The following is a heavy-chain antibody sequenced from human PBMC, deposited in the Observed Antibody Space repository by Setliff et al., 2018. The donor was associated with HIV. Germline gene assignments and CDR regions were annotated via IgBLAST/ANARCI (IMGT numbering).Heavy chain of an antibody. CDR3: ATVVPAAHFDY. J-gene: IGHJ4*02. CDR1: GGSISSYY. CDR2: IHHTGRT. V-gene: IGHV4-59*12. D-gene: IGHD2-2*01. Sequence: PSETLSLTCTVSGGSISSYYWSWIRQPPGKGLEWIGEIHHTGRTDYNPSLKGRVTISVDTSKSQFTLRLHSVTAADTAVYYCATVVPAAHFDYWGQGTLVTVSS.